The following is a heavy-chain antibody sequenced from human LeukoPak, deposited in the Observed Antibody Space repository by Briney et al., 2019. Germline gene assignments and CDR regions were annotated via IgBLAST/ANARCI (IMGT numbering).Heavy chain of an antibody. V-gene: IGHV3-23*01. D-gene: IGHD3-22*01. CDR2: MSGRDDKT. CDR1: GFTFSAYA. Sequence: GGSLRLSCAASGFTFSAYAMTWVRQAPGKGLEWVSSMSGRDDKTYYTDSAKGRFTISRDNSRNTLYLQMYSLRAEDTALYYCARVAYDSYGHYYHDYFDYWGQGTLVTVSS. CDR3: ARVAYDSYGHYYHDYFDY. J-gene: IGHJ4*02.